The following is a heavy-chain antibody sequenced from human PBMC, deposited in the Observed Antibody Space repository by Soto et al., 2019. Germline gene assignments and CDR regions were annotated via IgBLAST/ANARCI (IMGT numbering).Heavy chain of an antibody. D-gene: IGHD1-20*01. CDR1: GGSFSKYG. CDR2: IIPMFGIG. J-gene: IGHJ6*02. Sequence: QVQLVQSGAEVKMPGSSVRVSCKASGGSFSKYGISWVRQAPGQGLEWMGGIIPMFGIGNYAEKFLGRVTITGEESTSTSHMEQSSRTAEDTAVYFCARGYRQNNFYAMDVWGQGTTVIVSS. CDR3: ARGYRQNNFYAMDV. V-gene: IGHV1-69*01.